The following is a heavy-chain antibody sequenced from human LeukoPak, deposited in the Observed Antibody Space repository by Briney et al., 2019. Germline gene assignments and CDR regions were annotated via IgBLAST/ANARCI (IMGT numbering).Heavy chain of an antibody. CDR1: GFTFNSYS. CDR2: ISSSSTTI. CDR3: ARVLLSVGAF. J-gene: IGHJ4*02. Sequence: GGSLRLSCAASGFTFNSYSMNWVRQAPGKGLEWVSYISSSSTTIYYADSVKVRFTIYRDNAKNSLYLQMNSLRAEDTAVYYCARVLLSVGAFWGRGTLVTVSS. D-gene: IGHD1-26*01. V-gene: IGHV3-48*01.